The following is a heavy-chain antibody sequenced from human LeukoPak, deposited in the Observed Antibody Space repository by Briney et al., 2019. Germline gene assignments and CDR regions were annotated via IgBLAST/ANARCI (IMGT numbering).Heavy chain of an antibody. CDR3: ARDGLYQSGSSRYYYYYMDV. J-gene: IGHJ6*03. V-gene: IGHV1-3*01. CDR2: IHAGNGNT. Sequence: ASVKVSCKASGYTFTNYAIHWVRQAPGQRPECMGWIHAGNGNTKYSQGFQGRVTITRDTSTSTAYMELRSLRSDDTAVYYCARDGLYQSGSSRYYYYYMDVWGKGTTVTVSS. D-gene: IGHD1-26*01. CDR1: GYTFTNYA.